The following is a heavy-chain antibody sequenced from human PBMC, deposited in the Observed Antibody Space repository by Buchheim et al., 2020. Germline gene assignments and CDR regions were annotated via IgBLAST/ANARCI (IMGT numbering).Heavy chain of an antibody. Sequence: EVQLVESGGGLVQPGGSLRLSCAASGFTFSTYNMNWVRQAPGKGLEWVSYITTSSSTIYYADSVKGRFTISRDNAKNSLYLQMNSLRAEDTVVYYRARDLGPPDWRNYGMDVWGQGTT. CDR3: ARDLGPPDWRNYGMDV. D-gene: IGHD3-9*01. CDR1: GFTFSTYN. CDR2: ITTSSSTI. J-gene: IGHJ6*02. V-gene: IGHV3-48*04.